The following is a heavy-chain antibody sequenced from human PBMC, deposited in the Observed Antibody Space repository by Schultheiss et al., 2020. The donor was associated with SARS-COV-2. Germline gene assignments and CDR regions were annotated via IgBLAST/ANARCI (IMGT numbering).Heavy chain of an antibody. J-gene: IGHJ4*02. V-gene: IGHV5-51*01. CDR1: GYSFTSYW. Sequence: GGSLRLSCKGSGYSFTSYWISWVRQMPGKGLEWMGIIYPTDSDTRYSPSFQGHVTSSADKSISTAYLQWSSLKASDTAMYYCARQRLGSSSFPDYWGQGTQVTVSS. CDR2: IYPTDSDT. D-gene: IGHD6-6*01. CDR3: ARQRLGSSSFPDY.